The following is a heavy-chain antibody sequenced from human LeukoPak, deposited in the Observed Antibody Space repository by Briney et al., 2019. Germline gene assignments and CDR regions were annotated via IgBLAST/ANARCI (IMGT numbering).Heavy chain of an antibody. J-gene: IGHJ4*02. CDR1: GGSISSYY. CDR2: FNHSGST. D-gene: IGHD3-9*01. Sequence: PSETLSLTCTVSGGSISSYYWSWIRQPPGKGLEWIGEFNHSGSTNYNPSLKSRVTISVDTSKNQFSLKLSSVTAADTAVYYCARGQSYDYDILTGYYNFDYWGQGTLVTVSS. CDR3: ARGQSYDYDILTGYYNFDY. V-gene: IGHV4-34*01.